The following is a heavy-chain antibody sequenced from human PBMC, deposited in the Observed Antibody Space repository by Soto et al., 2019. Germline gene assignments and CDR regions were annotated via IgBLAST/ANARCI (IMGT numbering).Heavy chain of an antibody. J-gene: IGHJ6*03. V-gene: IGHV1-58*01. CDR3: ARSPTVTTRRRYYYYYMDV. Sequence: SVKVSCKASGFTFTSSAVQWVRQARGQRLEWIGWIVVGSGNTNYAQKFQGRVTMTRNTSISTAYMELSSLRSEDTAVYYCARSPTVTTRRRYYYYYMDVWGKGTTVTVSS. CDR1: GFTFTSSA. D-gene: IGHD4-17*01. CDR2: IVVGSGNT.